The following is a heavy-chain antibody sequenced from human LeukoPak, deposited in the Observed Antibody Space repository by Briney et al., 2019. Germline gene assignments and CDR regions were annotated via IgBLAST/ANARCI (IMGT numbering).Heavy chain of an antibody. J-gene: IGHJ5*02. Sequence: ASVKVSCKASGYTFTGYYMHWVRQAPGQGLEWMGWINPNSGGTNYAQKFQGRVTMTRDTSIGTAYMELSRLRSDDTAVYYCARTPQHSSGWREDWFDPWGQGTLVTVSS. CDR1: GYTFTGYY. CDR2: INPNSGGT. V-gene: IGHV1-2*02. D-gene: IGHD6-19*01. CDR3: ARTPQHSSGWREDWFDP.